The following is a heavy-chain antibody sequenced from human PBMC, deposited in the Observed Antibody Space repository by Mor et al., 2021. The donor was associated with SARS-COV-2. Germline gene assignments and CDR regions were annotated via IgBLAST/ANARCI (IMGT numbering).Heavy chain of an antibody. V-gene: IGHV4-31*02. Sequence: WVGYIYYSGSTYYNPSLKSRVTISVDTSKNQFSLKLSSVTAADTAVYYCAEGRVWGSYRYPDAFDIWGQGT. D-gene: IGHD3-16*02. CDR2: IYYSGST. J-gene: IGHJ3*02. CDR3: AEGRVWGSYRYPDAFDI.